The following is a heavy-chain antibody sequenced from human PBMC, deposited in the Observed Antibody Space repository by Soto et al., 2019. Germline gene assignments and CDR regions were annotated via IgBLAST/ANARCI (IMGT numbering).Heavy chain of an antibody. Sequence: EVLLLESGGGLVQLGGSLRLSCEAPGFSFSSFALNWVRQAPGKGRGGVSAMGDRGASPHYADSVKGRFTISRDNSRNTLYPQLTRLRAEAPAVYYCAKGVELAVWGNGTMVTVSS. J-gene: IGHJ6*04. D-gene: IGHD1-26*01. V-gene: IGHV3-23*01. CDR3: AKGVELAV. CDR2: MGDRGASP. CDR1: GFSFSSFA.